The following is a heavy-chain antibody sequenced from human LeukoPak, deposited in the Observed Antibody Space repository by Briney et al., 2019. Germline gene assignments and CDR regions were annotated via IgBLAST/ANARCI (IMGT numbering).Heavy chain of an antibody. J-gene: IGHJ6*02. CDR3: ARGLVKGPYWDYYYGMDV. CDR2: ISSSGSYI. CDR1: GFTFSSYG. Sequence: GRSLRLSCAASGFTFSSYGMHWVRQAPGKGLEWFSSISSSGSYIYYADSVKGRFTISRDNAKNSLYLQMNSLRAEDTAVYYCARGLVKGPYWDYYYGMDVWGQGTTVTVSS. D-gene: IGHD2-8*02. V-gene: IGHV3-21*01.